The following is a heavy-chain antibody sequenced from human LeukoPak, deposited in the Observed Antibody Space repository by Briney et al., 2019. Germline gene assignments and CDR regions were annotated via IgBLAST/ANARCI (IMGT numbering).Heavy chain of an antibody. CDR2: IYHDGST. CDR3: ARAKYCSGGSCYADY. J-gene: IGHJ4*02. CDR1: GGSISSNNW. D-gene: IGHD2-15*01. Sequence: SETLSLTCAVSGGSISSNNWWIWVRQSPEKGLEWIGEIYHDGSTNYNPSLKSRVTISMDKSKNQLSLKLNFVTAADTAVYYCARAKYCSGGSCYADYWGQGTLVTVSS. V-gene: IGHV4-4*02.